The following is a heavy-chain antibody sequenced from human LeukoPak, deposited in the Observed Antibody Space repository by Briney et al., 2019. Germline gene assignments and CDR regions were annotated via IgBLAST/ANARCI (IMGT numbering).Heavy chain of an antibody. J-gene: IGHJ4*02. D-gene: IGHD3-10*01. CDR3: ARMRATITMVRGVITRELDY. CDR2: INPNSGGT. Sequence: ASVKVSCKAAGDTFTDKYVHWVRQAPGQGLEWMGWINPNSGGTNYAQKFRGRVTMTRDTSISTAYMELSRLRSDDTAVYYCARMRATITMVRGVITRELDYWGQGTLVTVSS. CDR1: GDTFTDKY. V-gene: IGHV1-2*02.